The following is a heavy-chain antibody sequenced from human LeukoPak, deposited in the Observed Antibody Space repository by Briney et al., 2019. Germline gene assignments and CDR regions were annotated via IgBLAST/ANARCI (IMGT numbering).Heavy chain of an antibody. D-gene: IGHD6-13*01. J-gene: IGHJ4*02. V-gene: IGHV3-11*04. CDR2: ISSSGSTI. CDR3: ARRGVGIVAAGTFDY. Sequence: SGGSLRLSXAASGFTFSDYYMSWICQAPGKGLEWVSYISSSGSTIYYADSVKGRFTISRDNAKNSLYLQMNSLRAEDTAVYYCARRGVGIVAAGTFDYWGQGTLVTVSS. CDR1: GFTFSDYY.